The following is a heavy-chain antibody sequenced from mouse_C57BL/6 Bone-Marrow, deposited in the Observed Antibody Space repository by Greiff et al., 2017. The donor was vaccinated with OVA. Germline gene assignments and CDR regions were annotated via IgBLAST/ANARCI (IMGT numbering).Heavy chain of an antibody. CDR3: AREGTGAMDY. V-gene: IGHV1-52*01. CDR1: GYTFTSYW. CDR2: IDPSDSET. J-gene: IGHJ4*01. Sequence: QVQLQQPGAELVRPGSSVTLSCKASGYTFTSYWMHWVKQRPIQGLEWIGNIDPSDSETHYNQKFKDKATLTVDKSSSTAYMQLSSLTSEDSAVYYCAREGTGAMDYWGQGTSVTVSS. D-gene: IGHD3-3*01.